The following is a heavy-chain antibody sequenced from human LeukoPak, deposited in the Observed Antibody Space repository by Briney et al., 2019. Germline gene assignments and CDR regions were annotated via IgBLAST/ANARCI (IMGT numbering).Heavy chain of an antibody. J-gene: IGHJ6*02. Sequence: ASVKVSCKASGGTFSSYAISWVRQAPGQGLEWMGRIIPIFGIANYAQKFQGRVTITADKSTSTAYMELSSLRSEDTAVYYCASRYCSSTSCYMYSYYGMDVWGQGTTVTVSS. V-gene: IGHV1-69*04. D-gene: IGHD2-2*02. CDR2: IIPIFGIA. CDR1: GGTFSSYA. CDR3: ASRYCSSTSCYMYSYYGMDV.